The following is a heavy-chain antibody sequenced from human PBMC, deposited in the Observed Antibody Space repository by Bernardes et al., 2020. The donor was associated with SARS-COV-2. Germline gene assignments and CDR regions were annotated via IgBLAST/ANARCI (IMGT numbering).Heavy chain of an antibody. V-gene: IGHV4-39*05. CDR3: AGSSCGIDCYIGGLRSWDYGMDV. D-gene: IGHD2-21*02. J-gene: IGHJ6*02. Sequence: ETPSLTRTVPRGSIRSSTYSWGLLRQSPGKGLAWLGSFYGSGTTYYNPSLPGRITKSADTSKNQFSLRLSSVTAADTAVYYCAGSSCGIDCYIGGLRSWDYGMDVWGQGTTVTVSS. CDR1: RGSIRSSTYS. CDR2: FYGSGTT.